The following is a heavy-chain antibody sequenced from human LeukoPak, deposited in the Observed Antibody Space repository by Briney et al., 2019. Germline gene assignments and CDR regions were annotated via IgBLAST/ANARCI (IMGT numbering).Heavy chain of an antibody. V-gene: IGHV4-39*01. J-gene: IGHJ6*03. CDR1: GGSISSSSHY. CDR3: ARAYYYYYMDV. Sequence: PSETLSLTCTVSGGSISSSSHYWGWIRQPPGKGLEWIGSIYYSGSTYYNPSLKSRVTISVDTSKNQFSLKLSSVTAADTAMYYCARAYYYYYMDVWGKGTTVTVSS. CDR2: IYYSGST.